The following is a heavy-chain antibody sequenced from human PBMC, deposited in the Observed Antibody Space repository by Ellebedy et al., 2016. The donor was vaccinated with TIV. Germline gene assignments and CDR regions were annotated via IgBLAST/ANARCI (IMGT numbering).Heavy chain of an antibody. CDR3: ARNNLKAAAGIWFDP. CDR1: GYTFTSYG. J-gene: IGHJ5*02. V-gene: IGHV1-18*04. Sequence: ASVKVSCKASGYTFTSYGISWVRQAPGQGLEWMGWISAYNGNTNYAQKLQGRVTMTTDTSTSTAYMELRSLRSDDTAVYYCARNNLKAAAGIWFDPWGQGTLVTVSS. CDR2: ISAYNGNT. D-gene: IGHD6-13*01.